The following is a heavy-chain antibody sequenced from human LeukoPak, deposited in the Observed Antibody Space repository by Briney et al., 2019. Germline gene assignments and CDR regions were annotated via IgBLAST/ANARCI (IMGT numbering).Heavy chain of an antibody. J-gene: IGHJ4*02. Sequence: GESLKISCKGSGYSFTSYRIGWVRQMPGKGLEWMGIIYPGADTRYSPSFQGQVTISADKSISTAYLQWSSLKASDTAMYYCARLYGTATHFDYWGQGTLVTVSS. D-gene: IGHD1-1*01. V-gene: IGHV5-51*01. CDR2: IYPGADT. CDR1: GYSFTSYR. CDR3: ARLYGTATHFDY.